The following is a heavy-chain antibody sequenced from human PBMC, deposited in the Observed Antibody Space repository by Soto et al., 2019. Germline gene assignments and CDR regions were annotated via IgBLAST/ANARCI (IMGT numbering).Heavy chain of an antibody. J-gene: IGHJ3*02. CDR3: VRGGNVAGAFDI. CDR2: IWDDGIKK. D-gene: IGHD3-16*01. V-gene: IGHV3-33*01. Sequence: QVQLVESGGGVVQPGRSLRLSCAASGFTFSHYGMHWVRHAPGKGLEWVAVIWDDGIKKFYPDSVRGRFTISRDNSENTLFLQMNSLTAEDTAIYYCVRGGNVAGAFDIWGQGTMVTVSS. CDR1: GFTFSHYG.